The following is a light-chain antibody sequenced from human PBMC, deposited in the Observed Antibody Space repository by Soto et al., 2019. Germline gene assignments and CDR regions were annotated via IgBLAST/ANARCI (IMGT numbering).Light chain of an antibody. CDR3: QQTYRAPT. V-gene: IGKV1-39*01. CDR1: QSISSF. CDR2: STS. Sequence: IQMTQSPSSLSASVGDRVTITCRASQSISSFLNWYQQTPGKAPKLLIYSTSTLQSGVPSRFSGSGSETVFTLTISSLQPEDFGTYYCQQTYRAPTFGQGTKVEIK. J-gene: IGKJ1*01.